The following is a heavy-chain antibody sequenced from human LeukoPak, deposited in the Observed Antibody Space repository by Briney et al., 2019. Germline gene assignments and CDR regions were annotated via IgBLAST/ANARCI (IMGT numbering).Heavy chain of an antibody. Sequence: SETLSLTCAVYGGSFSGYYWSWIRQPPGKGLEWIGEINHSGSTNYNPSLKSRVTISVDTSKNQFSLKLSSVTAADTAVYYCASAPQGRIAVAGSGYYFDYWGQGTLATVSP. J-gene: IGHJ4*02. V-gene: IGHV4-34*01. CDR2: INHSGST. CDR3: ASAPQGRIAVAGSGYYFDY. D-gene: IGHD6-19*01. CDR1: GGSFSGYY.